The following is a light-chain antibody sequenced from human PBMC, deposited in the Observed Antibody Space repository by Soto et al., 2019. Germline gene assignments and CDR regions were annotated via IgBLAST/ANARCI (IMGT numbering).Light chain of an antibody. Sequence: QSVLTQPPSVSGAPGQRDTISCTGSSSNIGAGYDVHWYQHLPGTVPRLVIYDNNIRPSGVPDRFSGSKSDTSASLAITGLQAEDEADYYCQSYDSSVTAVLFGGGTKVTVL. V-gene: IGLV1-40*01. J-gene: IGLJ2*01. CDR1: SSNIGAGYD. CDR3: QSYDSSVTAVL. CDR2: DNN.